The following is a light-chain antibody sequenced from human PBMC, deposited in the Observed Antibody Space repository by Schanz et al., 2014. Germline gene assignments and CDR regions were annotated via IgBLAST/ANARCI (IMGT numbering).Light chain of an antibody. CDR3: QSYDSSLSGWV. J-gene: IGLJ3*02. CDR1: SSNIGAGYD. Sequence: SVLTQPPSVSGAPGQRVTISCTGSSSNIGAGYDVHWYQQLPGTAPKLLIYGNTNRPSGVPDRFSGSKSGTSASLAITGLQADDEAVYYCQSYDSSLSGWVFGGGTKLTVL. CDR2: GNT. V-gene: IGLV1-40*01.